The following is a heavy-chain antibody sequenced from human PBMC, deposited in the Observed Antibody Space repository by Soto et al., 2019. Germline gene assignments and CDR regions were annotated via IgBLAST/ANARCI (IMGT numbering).Heavy chain of an antibody. Sequence: QVQLQESGPGLVKPSETLSLTCTVSGGSISSYYWSWIRQPPGKGLEWIGYIYYSGSTNYNPSLKNRVNISVGTSKNQFYLKVSAWTDADTAVYYGAGVLFGVGGWFDPWGQGTLVTVSS. V-gene: IGHV4-59*01. CDR1: GGSISSYY. J-gene: IGHJ5*02. CDR3: AGVLFGVGGWFDP. D-gene: IGHD3-10*02. CDR2: IYYSGST.